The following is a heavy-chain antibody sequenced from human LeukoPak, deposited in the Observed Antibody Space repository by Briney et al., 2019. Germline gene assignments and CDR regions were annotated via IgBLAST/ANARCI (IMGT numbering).Heavy chain of an antibody. CDR1: GGSISSGGYS. CDR2: IYYSGST. V-gene: IGHV4-61*08. D-gene: IGHD4-17*01. CDR3: ARVYGDYFFVFDY. J-gene: IGHJ4*02. Sequence: SETLSLTCAVSGGSISSGGYSWSWIRQPPGKGLEWIGYIYYSGSTNYNPSLKSRVTISVDTSKNQFSLKLSSVTAADTAVYYCARVYGDYFFVFDYWGQGTLVTVSS.